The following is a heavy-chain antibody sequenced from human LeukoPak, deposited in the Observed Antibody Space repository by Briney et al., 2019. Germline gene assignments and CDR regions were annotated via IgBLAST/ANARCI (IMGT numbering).Heavy chain of an antibody. CDR3: AREEGDYVDWFDP. CDR1: GGSISSYY. Sequence: NPSETLSLTCTVSGGSISSYYWSWIRQPPGKGLEWIGYIYYSGSTNYNPSLKSRVTISVDTSKNQFSLKLSSVTAADTAVYYCAREEGDYVDWFDPWGQGTLVTVSS. CDR2: IYYSGST. J-gene: IGHJ5*02. D-gene: IGHD4-17*01. V-gene: IGHV4-59*01.